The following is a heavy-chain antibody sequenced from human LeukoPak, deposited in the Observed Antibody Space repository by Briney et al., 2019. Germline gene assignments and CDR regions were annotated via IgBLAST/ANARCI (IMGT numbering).Heavy chain of an antibody. V-gene: IGHV3-33*06. J-gene: IGHJ4*02. D-gene: IGHD3-10*01. CDR1: GFTFSSYG. Sequence: GGSLRLSCAASGFTFSSYGMHWVRQAPGKGLEGVAVIWYDGSNKYYADSVKGRFTISRDNSKNTLYLQMNSLRAEYTGVYYCAKGSGSLDYWGQGTLVTVSS. CDR3: AKGSGSLDY. CDR2: IWYDGSNK.